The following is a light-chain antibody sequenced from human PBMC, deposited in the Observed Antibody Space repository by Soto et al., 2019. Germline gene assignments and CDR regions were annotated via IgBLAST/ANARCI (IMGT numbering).Light chain of an antibody. CDR3: QQYNNWPPWT. J-gene: IGKJ1*01. CDR2: DAS. V-gene: IGKV3-15*01. Sequence: EIVMTQSPATLSVSPGERATLSCRASQTISNNLAWYQQKPGQAPRLLIYDASTRATDIPARFSGSGSGTEFTLTIRSLQSEDFAVYYCQQYNNWPPWTFGQGTKVEIK. CDR1: QTISNN.